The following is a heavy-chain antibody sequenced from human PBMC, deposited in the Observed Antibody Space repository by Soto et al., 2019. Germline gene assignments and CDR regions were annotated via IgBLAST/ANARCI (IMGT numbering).Heavy chain of an antibody. CDR2: INHSGST. J-gene: IGHJ5*02. CDR3: ARGWGFYGSGRYYNWFDP. D-gene: IGHD3-10*01. V-gene: IGHV4-34*01. CDR1: GGSFSGYY. Sequence: SETLSLTCAVYGGSFSGYYWSWIRQPPGKGLEWIGEINHSGSTNYNPSLKSRVTISVDTSKNQFSLKLSSVTAADTAVYYCARGWGFYGSGRYYNWFDPWGQGTLVTVSS.